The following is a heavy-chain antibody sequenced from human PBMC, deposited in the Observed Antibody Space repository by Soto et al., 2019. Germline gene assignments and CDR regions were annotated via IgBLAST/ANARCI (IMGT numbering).Heavy chain of an antibody. V-gene: IGHV1-2*04. CDR3: ASAFCSSTSCPTGCDAFDI. Sequence: GASVKVSCKASGYTFTGYYMHWVRQAPGQGLEWMGWINPNSGGTNYAQKFQGWVTMTRDTSISTAYMELSRLRSDDTAVYYCASAFCSSTSCPTGCDAFDIWGQGTMVTVSS. CDR1: GYTFTGYY. J-gene: IGHJ3*02. CDR2: INPNSGGT. D-gene: IGHD2-2*01.